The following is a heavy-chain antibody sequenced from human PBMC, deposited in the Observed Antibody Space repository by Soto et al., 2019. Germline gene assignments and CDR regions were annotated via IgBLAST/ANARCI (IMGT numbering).Heavy chain of an antibody. J-gene: IGHJ4*02. V-gene: IGHV4-61*01. CDR2: IYYSGST. CDR3: ARAKGIAAAQFDY. CDR1: GGSVSSGSYY. Sequence: QVQLQESGPGLVKPSETLSLTCTVSGGSVSSGSYYWGWFRQPPGKGLEWIGYIYYSGSTNDNPSLKSRGTISVDTSKNQFALKLSSVTAADTAVYYCARAKGIAAAQFDYWGQGTLVTVSS. D-gene: IGHD6-13*01.